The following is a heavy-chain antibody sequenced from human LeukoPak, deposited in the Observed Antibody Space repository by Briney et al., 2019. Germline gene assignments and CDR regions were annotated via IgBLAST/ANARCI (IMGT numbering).Heavy chain of an antibody. CDR3: EKGRYGMDV. V-gene: IGHV3-23*01. Sequence: GGSLRLSCAASGVIFSSYAMSWVRQAPGKGLEWVSTISGSGGSTYYADSVKGRFTISRDNSKNTLYLQMNSLRAEDTAVYYCEKGRYGMDVWGQGTTVTVSS. J-gene: IGHJ6*02. CDR1: GVIFSSYA. CDR2: ISGSGGST.